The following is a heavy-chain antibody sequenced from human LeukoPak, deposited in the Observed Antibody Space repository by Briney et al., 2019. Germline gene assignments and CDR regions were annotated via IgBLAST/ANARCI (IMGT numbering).Heavy chain of an antibody. V-gene: IGHV3-15*05. CDR2: IKSKSDGGTT. D-gene: IGHD3-22*01. Sequence: GGSLRLSCATSGFSLSNAWMTWVRQAPGKGLEWVGRIKSKSDGGTTDYAAPVKGRFTISRDDSKNTMYLQMNTLKTEDTAVYYCTPGVQSWLNYWGQGTLVTVSS. CDR3: TPGVQSWLNY. J-gene: IGHJ4*02. CDR1: GFSLSNAW.